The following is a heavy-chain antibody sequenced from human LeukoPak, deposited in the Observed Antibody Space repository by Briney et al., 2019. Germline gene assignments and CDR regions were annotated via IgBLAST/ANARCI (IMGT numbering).Heavy chain of an antibody. Sequence: SETLSLTCTVSGGSISSYYWSWIRQPPGKGLEWIGYIYYSGSTNYNPSLKSRVTISVDTSKNQFSLKLSSVTAVDTAVYYCARGRGASPYYDFWSGYYSGLFDYWGQGTLVTVSS. V-gene: IGHV4-59*01. CDR2: IYYSGST. CDR3: ARGRGASPYYDFWSGYYSGLFDY. J-gene: IGHJ4*02. CDR1: GGSISSYY. D-gene: IGHD3-3*01.